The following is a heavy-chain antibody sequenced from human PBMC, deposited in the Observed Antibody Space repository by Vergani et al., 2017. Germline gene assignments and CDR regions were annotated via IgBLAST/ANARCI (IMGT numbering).Heavy chain of an antibody. D-gene: IGHD3-22*01. Sequence: EVQLLESGGGLVQPGGSLRLSCAASGFTFSSYAMSWVRQAPGKGLEWVSAISGSGGSTYYADSVKGLFTISRDNSKNTLYLQMNSLRAEDTAVYYCARXSGYYYGSNSQDDYWGQGTLVTVSS. J-gene: IGHJ4*02. CDR2: ISGSGGST. CDR1: GFTFSSYA. V-gene: IGHV3-23*01. CDR3: ARXSGYYYGSNSQDDY.